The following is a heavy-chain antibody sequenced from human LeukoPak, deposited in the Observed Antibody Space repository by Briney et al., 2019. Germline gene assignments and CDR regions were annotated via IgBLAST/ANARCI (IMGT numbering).Heavy chain of an antibody. CDR2: IKEDGSEK. Sequence: GGSLRLSCVASGFSLSTSWMSWVRQAPGKGPEWVANIKEDGSEKSYVDSVKGRFTISRDNAKNSLYLEMDSLRVEDTAVYYCARGGVSRAAFDAWGQGTMVTVSS. CDR3: ARGGVSRAAFDA. CDR1: GFSLSTSW. J-gene: IGHJ3*01. V-gene: IGHV3-7*05.